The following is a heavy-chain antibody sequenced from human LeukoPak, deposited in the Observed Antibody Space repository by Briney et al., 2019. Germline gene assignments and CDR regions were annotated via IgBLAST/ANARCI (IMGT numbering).Heavy chain of an antibody. CDR3: ARSIYCSGGSCLYGMDV. D-gene: IGHD2-15*01. J-gene: IGHJ6*02. Sequence: PSETLSLTCTVSGGSISSYYWSWIRQPPGKGLEWIGYIYYSGSTNCNPSLKSRVTISVDTSKNQFSLKLSSVTAADTAVYYCARSIYCSGGSCLYGMDVWGQVTTVTVSS. CDR1: GGSISSYY. CDR2: IYYSGST. V-gene: IGHV4-59*08.